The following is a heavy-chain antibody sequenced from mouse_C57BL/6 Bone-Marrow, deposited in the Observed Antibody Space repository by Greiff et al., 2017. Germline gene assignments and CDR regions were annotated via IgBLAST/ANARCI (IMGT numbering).Heavy chain of an antibody. J-gene: IGHJ4*01. CDR1: GFTFSSYA. V-gene: IGHV5-4*01. CDR3: ARDLLLMDY. D-gene: IGHD2-10*01. Sequence: EVMLVESGGGLVKPGGSLKLSCAASGFTFSSYAMSWVRQTPEKRLEWVATISDGGSYTYYPDNVKGRFTISRDNAKNNLYLQMSHLKSEDTAMHYCARDLLLMDYWGQGTSVTVSS. CDR2: ISDGGSYT.